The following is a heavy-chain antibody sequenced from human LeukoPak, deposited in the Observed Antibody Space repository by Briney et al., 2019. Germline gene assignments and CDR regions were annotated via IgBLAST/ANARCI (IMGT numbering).Heavy chain of an antibody. CDR3: ASRYCSSTSCYEAGDRDYYYYYMDV. Sequence: SVKVSCKASGGTFSSYAISWVRQAPGQGLEWMGGIIPIFGTANYAQKFQGKVTITADESTSTAYMELSSLRSEDTAVYYCASRYCSSTSCYEAGDRDYYYYYMDVWGKGTTVTVSS. J-gene: IGHJ6*03. V-gene: IGHV1-69*13. CDR1: GGTFSSYA. D-gene: IGHD2-2*01. CDR2: IIPIFGTA.